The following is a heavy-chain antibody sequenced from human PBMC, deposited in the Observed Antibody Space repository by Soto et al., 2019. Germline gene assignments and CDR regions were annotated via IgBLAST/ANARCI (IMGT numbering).Heavy chain of an antibody. CDR3: ARSFDYGDN. D-gene: IGHD5-12*01. V-gene: IGHV3-7*01. Sequence: EVPLVESGGGLVQPGGSLRLSCAASGFAFSNYWMSWVRQAPGKGLEWVANIKRDGSEKYYVDSVKGRFIISRDNAKNSLYLQMNSLTAEDTAVYFCARSFDYGDNWGQGSLVTVSS. CDR2: IKRDGSEK. J-gene: IGHJ4*02. CDR1: GFAFSNYW.